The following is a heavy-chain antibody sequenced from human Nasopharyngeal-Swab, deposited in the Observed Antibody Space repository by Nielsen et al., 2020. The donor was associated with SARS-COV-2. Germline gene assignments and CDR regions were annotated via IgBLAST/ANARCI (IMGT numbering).Heavy chain of an antibody. CDR3: AKGGSAEWLAFSYYGMDV. CDR1: GFNFSSYA. V-gene: IGHV3-23*01. J-gene: IGHJ6*02. CDR2: ISGSGGST. D-gene: IGHD6-19*01. Sequence: GAALQIYCAASGFNFSSYAMSWVRQAPGKGLEWVSAISGSGGSTYYADSVKGRFTISRDNSKNTLYLQMNSLRAEDTAVYYCAKGGSAEWLAFSYYGMDVWGQGTTVTVSS.